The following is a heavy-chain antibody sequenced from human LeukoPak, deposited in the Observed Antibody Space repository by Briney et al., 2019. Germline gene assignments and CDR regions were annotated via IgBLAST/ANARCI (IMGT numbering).Heavy chain of an antibody. V-gene: IGHV3-7*01. J-gene: IGHJ4*02. CDR1: GFTFSGHW. D-gene: IGHD1-14*01. CDR2: INQGGSDK. CDR3: TRDRSRAEVD. Sequence: PGGSLRLSCAASGFTFSGHWMSWVRQAPGKGLGWVANINQGGSDKYYVDSVKGRFTISRDNANNLLYLQMNSLRGEDTAVYYCTRDRSRAEVDWGQGTLVTVSS.